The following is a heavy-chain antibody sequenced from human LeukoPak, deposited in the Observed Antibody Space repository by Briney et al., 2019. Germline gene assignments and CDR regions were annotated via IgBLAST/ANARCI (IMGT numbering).Heavy chain of an antibody. Sequence: SETLSLTCTVSGGPISSYYWSWIRRPPGKGLEWIGYIYYSGSTNYNPSLKSRVTISVDMSKNQFSLKLSSVTAADTAVYYCARTTEGGYTYDYFYYYYMDVWGKGTTVTISS. J-gene: IGHJ6*03. V-gene: IGHV4-59*01. CDR3: ARTTEGGYTYDYFYYYYMDV. D-gene: IGHD5-18*01. CDR1: GGPISSYY. CDR2: IYYSGST.